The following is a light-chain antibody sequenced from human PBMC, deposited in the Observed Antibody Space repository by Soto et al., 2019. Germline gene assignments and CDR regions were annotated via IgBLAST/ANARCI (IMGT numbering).Light chain of an antibody. J-gene: IGLJ1*01. CDR1: SSDVGGYNY. Sequence: QSVLTQPASVSGSPGQSITISCTGTSSDVGGYNYVSWYQQHPGKAPKLMIYDVSNRPSGVSNRFSGSKSGNTASLTISGLQAEDGADYYCSSYTSSSTPSHGFGTGTKVTVL. CDR3: SSYTSSSTPSHG. CDR2: DVS. V-gene: IGLV2-14*01.